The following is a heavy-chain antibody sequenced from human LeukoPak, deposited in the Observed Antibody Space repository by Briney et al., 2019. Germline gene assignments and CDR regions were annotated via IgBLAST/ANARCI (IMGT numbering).Heavy chain of an antibody. V-gene: IGHV3-48*04. J-gene: IGHJ4*02. D-gene: IGHD6-19*01. CDR2: ISSSGSSI. Sequence: PGGSLRLSCAASGFTFSSYTMNWVRQAPGKGLEWVSYISSSGSSIEYADSVKGRFAISRDNARNSLSLQMNSLRAEDTAVYYCARGSRNSGWYYFDHWGQGTLVTVSS. CDR3: ARGSRNSGWYYFDH. CDR1: GFTFSSYT.